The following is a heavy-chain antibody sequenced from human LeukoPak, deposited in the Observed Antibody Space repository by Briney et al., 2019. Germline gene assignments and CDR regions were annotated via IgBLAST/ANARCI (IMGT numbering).Heavy chain of an antibody. CDR1: GGSISSYY. D-gene: IGHD3-22*01. J-gene: IGHJ1*01. Sequence: SETLSLTCTVSGGSISSYYWSWIRQPPGKGLEWIGEIYHSGSTNYNPSLKSRVTISVDKSKNQFSLKLSSVTAADTAVYYCARDPDYYDSSGQRYFQHWGQGTLVTVSS. CDR3: ARDPDYYDSSGQRYFQH. V-gene: IGHV4-59*12. CDR2: IYHSGST.